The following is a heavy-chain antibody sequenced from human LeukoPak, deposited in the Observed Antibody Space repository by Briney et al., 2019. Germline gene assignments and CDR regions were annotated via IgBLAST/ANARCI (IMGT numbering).Heavy chain of an antibody. V-gene: IGHV3-30*03. D-gene: IGHD6-13*01. CDR2: ISYAGSNK. Sequence: PGTSLRLSCAASGFTFSTYGMHWVRQAPGKGLEWVAAISYAGSNKYYADSVKGRFSISRDNVKNTLYLQMNSLRAEDTAVYFCASEQPGPWGQGTLVTVSS. CDR1: GFTFSTYG. CDR3: ASEQPGP. J-gene: IGHJ5*02.